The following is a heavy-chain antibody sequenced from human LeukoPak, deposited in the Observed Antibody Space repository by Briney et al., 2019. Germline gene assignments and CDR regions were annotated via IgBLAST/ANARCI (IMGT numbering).Heavy chain of an antibody. J-gene: IGHJ6*01. CDR3: ARGMGYYYGMDV. CDR1: GYTFTRYD. D-gene: IGHD3-16*01. V-gene: IGHV1-8*01. CDR2: MNPNSGSI. Sequence: GASVKVSCKASGYTFTRYDINWVRQGTGQGLEWMGWMNPNSGSIQSAQKFLDRVTMTRDTSINTAYMELSSLRFEDTAVYYCARGMGYYYGMDVWGQGTTVTVSS.